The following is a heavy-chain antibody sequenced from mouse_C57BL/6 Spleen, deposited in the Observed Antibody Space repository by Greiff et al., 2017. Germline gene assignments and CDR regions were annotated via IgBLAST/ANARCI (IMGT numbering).Heavy chain of an antibody. J-gene: IGHJ3*01. CDR1: GYAFSRSW. CDR3: TAAQAPGFAY. D-gene: IGHD3-2*02. Sequence: VMLMESGPELVKPGASVKISCTASGYAFSRSWMNWVKQRPGKGLEWIGRIYPGDGDTNYNGKFKGKATLTADKSSSTAYMQLSGLTSEDSAVYFCTAAQAPGFAYWGQGTLVTVSA. CDR2: IYPGDGDT. V-gene: IGHV1-82*01.